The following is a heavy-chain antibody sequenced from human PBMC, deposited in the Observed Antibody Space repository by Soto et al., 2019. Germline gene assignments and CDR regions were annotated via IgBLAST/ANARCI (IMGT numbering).Heavy chain of an antibody. D-gene: IGHD6-6*01. J-gene: IGHJ4*02. CDR2: ISSSSSYI. CDR3: ARDLTSIAAH. Sequence: PGGSLRLSCAASGFTFSSYSMNWVRQAPGKGLEWVSSISSSSSYIYYAHSVKGRFTISRDNAKNSLYLQMNSLRAEDTAVYYCARDLTSIAAHWRQGTLVTVSS. CDR1: GFTFSSYS. V-gene: IGHV3-21*01.